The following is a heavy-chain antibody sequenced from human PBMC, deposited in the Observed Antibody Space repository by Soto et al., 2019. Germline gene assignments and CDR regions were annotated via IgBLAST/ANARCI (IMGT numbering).Heavy chain of an antibody. Sequence: GGSLRLSCAASGFIFSNFGMHWVRQAPGKGLEWVAVIWYDGSNEYYADSVKGRFTISKDNSKNTLYLQMNSLRAEDTAVYYCARDDIPGIAVATYGMDGWGQGTTVTVSS. CDR3: ARDDIPGIAVATYGMDG. V-gene: IGHV3-33*01. D-gene: IGHD6-19*01. CDR2: IWYDGSNE. J-gene: IGHJ6*02. CDR1: GFIFSNFG.